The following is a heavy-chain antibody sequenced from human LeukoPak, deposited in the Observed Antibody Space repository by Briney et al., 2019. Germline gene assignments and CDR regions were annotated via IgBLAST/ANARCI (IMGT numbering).Heavy chain of an antibody. J-gene: IGHJ5*02. Sequence: SETLSLTCTVSGGSITFFYWSWIRQAPGKGLDWIGNILYTGTTNHNPSLKSRVAISVDTSQNQFSLKLSSVPAADTAVYYCARLGDGFNSELLGANWFDPSGQGTLVTVSS. CDR2: ILYTGTT. V-gene: IGHV4-59*08. CDR1: GGSITFFY. CDR3: ARLGDGFNSELLGANWFDP. D-gene: IGHD5-24*01.